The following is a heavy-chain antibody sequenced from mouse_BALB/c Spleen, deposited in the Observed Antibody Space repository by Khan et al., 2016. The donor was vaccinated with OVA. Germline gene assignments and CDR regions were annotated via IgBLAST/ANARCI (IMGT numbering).Heavy chain of an antibody. CDR2: INPHIGET. Sequence: EVQLQESGPELVKPGASVMISCKASGYSFTGYFMNWVMQSHGKSLEWIGRINPHIGETFYNQKFKGKATLTVDESSSTAHMELRSLASEDSAVYYCARIYRSDFDYWGQGTTLTVSS. V-gene: IGHV1-20*02. D-gene: IGHD1-1*01. J-gene: IGHJ2*01. CDR1: GYSFTGYF. CDR3: ARIYRSDFDY.